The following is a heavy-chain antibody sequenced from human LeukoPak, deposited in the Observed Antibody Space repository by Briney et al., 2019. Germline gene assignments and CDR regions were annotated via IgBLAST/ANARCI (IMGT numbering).Heavy chain of an antibody. V-gene: IGHV4-59*01. CDR3: ARAITMVRRVKRGVFDY. CDR1: GGSFSGYY. Sequence: SETLSLTCAVYGGSFSGYYWSWIRQPPGKGLEWIGYIYYSGSTNYNPSLKSRVTISVDTSKNQFSLKLSSVTAADTAVYYCARAITMVRRVKRGVFDYWGQGTLVTVSS. J-gene: IGHJ4*02. D-gene: IGHD3-10*01. CDR2: IYYSGST.